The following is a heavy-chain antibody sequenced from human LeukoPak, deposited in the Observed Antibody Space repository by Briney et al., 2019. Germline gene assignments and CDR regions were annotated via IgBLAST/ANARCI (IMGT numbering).Heavy chain of an antibody. CDR3: ARGRNYYDSSGPDWFDP. V-gene: IGHV1-46*01. Sequence: ASVKVSCKASGYTFTSYAMNWVRQAPGQGLEWMGIINPSGGSTSYAQKFQGRVTMTRDTSTSTVYMELSSLRSEDTAVYYCARGRNYYDSSGPDWFDPWGQGTLVTVSS. CDR1: GYTFTSYA. CDR2: INPSGGST. D-gene: IGHD3-22*01. J-gene: IGHJ5*02.